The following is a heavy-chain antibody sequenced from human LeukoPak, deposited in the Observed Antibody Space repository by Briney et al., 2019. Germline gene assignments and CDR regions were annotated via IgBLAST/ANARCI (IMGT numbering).Heavy chain of an antibody. J-gene: IGHJ4*02. CDR2: IYPGDSDT. CDR3: ARAHSIELPSSEYYFDY. CDR1: GYSFTRYW. D-gene: IGHD2/OR15-2a*01. V-gene: IGHV5-51*01. Sequence: GESLKISCKGSGYSFTRYWIGWVRQLPGKGLEWMGIIYPGDSDTRCSPSLQGQVTISADKSISTAYLQWSSLKASDTAMYYCARAHSIELPSSEYYFDYWGQGTLVTVSS.